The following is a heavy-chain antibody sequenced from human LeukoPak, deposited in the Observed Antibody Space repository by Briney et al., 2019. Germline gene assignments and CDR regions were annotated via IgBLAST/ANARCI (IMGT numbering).Heavy chain of an antibody. CDR2: TGASGGST. CDR1: GLTFSTYG. J-gene: IGHJ4*02. D-gene: IGHD4-23*01. V-gene: IGHV3-23*01. CDR3: AKRSDYGGDWKYFDY. Sequence: GGSLRLSCAASGLTFSTYGMSWVRQAPGKGLEWVSATGASGGSTYYADSVKGRFTISRDNSKNTLYLQMNSLRAEDTAVYYCAKRSDYGGDWKYFDYWGQGTQVTVSS.